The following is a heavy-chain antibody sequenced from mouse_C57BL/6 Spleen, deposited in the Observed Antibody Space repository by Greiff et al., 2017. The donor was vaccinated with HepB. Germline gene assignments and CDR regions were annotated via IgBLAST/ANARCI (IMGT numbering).Heavy chain of an antibody. J-gene: IGHJ3*01. CDR3: AREYYGSSYKGFAY. CDR2: IYPRSGNT. D-gene: IGHD1-1*01. V-gene: IGHV1-81*01. Sequence: QVQLQQSGAELARPGASVKLSCKASGYTFTSYGISWVKQRTGQGLEWIGEIYPRSGNTYYNEKFKGKATLTADKSSSTAYMELRSLTSEDSAVYFCAREYYGSSYKGFAYWGQGTLVTVSA. CDR1: GYTFTSYG.